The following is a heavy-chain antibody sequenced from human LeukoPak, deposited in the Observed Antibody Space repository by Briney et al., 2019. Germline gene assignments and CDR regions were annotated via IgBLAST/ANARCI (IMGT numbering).Heavy chain of an antibody. CDR2: INPNSGGT. D-gene: IGHD3-22*01. J-gene: IGHJ4*02. Sequence: GASVKVSCKASGYTFTSYYMHWVRQAPGQGLEWMGWINPNSGGTNYAQKFQGRVTMTRDTSISTAYMELSRLRSDDTAVYYCAREGTYDSSGSDLVYWGQGTLVTVSS. CDR3: AREGTYDSSGSDLVY. CDR1: GYTFTSYY. V-gene: IGHV1-2*02.